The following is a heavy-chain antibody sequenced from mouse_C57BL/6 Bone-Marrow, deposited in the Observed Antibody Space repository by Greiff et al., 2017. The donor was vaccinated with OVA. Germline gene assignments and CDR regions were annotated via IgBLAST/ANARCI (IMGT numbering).Heavy chain of an antibody. D-gene: IGHD4-1*01. J-gene: IGHJ2*01. Sequence: VQLQQSGTVLARPGASVKMSCKTSGYTFTSYGMHWVKQRPGQGLEWIGAIDPGNSDTSYNQKFKGKAKMTAATSASTAYMELSSLTNEDSAVYYCTLTIDNWGQGTTLTVSS. V-gene: IGHV1-5*01. CDR2: IDPGNSDT. CDR1: GYTFTSYG. CDR3: TLTIDN.